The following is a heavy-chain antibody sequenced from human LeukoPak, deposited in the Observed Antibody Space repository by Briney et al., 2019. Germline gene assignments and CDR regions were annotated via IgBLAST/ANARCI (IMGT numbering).Heavy chain of an antibody. V-gene: IGHV1-3*01. CDR1: GYTFTSYA. CDR3: ARGELLLTGYSSSWYYY. J-gene: IGHJ4*02. CDR2: INAGNGNT. Sequence: ASVKVSCKASGYTFTSYAMHWVRQAPGQRLEWMGWINAGNGNTKYSQKFQGRVTITRDTSASTAYMELSSLRSEDTAVYYCARGELLLTGYSSSWYYYWGQGTLVTVS. D-gene: IGHD6-13*01.